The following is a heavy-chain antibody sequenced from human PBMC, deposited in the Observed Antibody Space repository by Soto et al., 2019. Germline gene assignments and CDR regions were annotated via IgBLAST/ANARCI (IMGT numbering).Heavy chain of an antibody. CDR1: GGSISSGGYY. CDR3: ARDGDGRMTTNPYYYNGMDV. J-gene: IGHJ6*02. CDR2: IYYSGST. V-gene: IGHV4-31*01. Sequence: SETLSPTCPVSGGSISSGGYYWSWIRQHPGKGLEWFGYIYYSGSTYYNPSLKSPVSISLDTSNYQFSLKLSAVTAADTAVYYWARDGDGRMTTNPYYYNGMDVWGPGTTVTVSS. D-gene: IGHD4-4*01.